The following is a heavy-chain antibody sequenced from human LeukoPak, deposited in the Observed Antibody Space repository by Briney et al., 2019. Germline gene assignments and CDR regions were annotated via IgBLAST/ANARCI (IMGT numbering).Heavy chain of an antibody. CDR3: ARGEKWELHAFDI. D-gene: IGHD1-26*01. Sequence: SETLSLTCAVYGGSFSGYYWSWIRQPPGKGLEWIGDIHHSGTTNYNPSLKSRVTISVDTSKNQFSLKLSSVTVADTALCYCARGEKWELHAFDIWGQGTLVSVSS. J-gene: IGHJ3*02. V-gene: IGHV4-34*01. CDR1: GGSFSGYY. CDR2: IHHSGTT.